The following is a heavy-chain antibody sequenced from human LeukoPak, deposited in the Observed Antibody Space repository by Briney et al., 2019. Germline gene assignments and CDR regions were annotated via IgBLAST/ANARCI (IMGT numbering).Heavy chain of an antibody. CDR1: GFTFSSYS. J-gene: IGHJ6*02. V-gene: IGHV3-21*01. CDR2: ISSSSSYI. D-gene: IGHD2-2*01. CDR3: ARDLEGRVPAAIDYYYYGMDV. Sequence: GGSLRLSCAASGFTFSSYSVNWVRQAPGKGLEWVSSISSSSSYIYYADSVKGRFTISRDNAKNSLYLQMNSLRAEDTAVYHCARDLEGRVPAAIDYYYYGMDVWGQGTTVTVSS.